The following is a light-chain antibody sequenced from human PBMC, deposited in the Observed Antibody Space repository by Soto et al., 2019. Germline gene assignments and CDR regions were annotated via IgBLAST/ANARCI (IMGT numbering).Light chain of an antibody. Sequence: EIVLTQSPGTLSLSPGERATLSCRASQSVSSSYLAWYQQKPGQAPRLLIYGASSRATGIPDRFSGSGSGTDLTLTISRLEPEDFAVYYCHQRSNWPWTFGQGTKVDIK. CDR1: QSVSSSY. CDR3: HQRSNWPWT. V-gene: IGKV3D-20*02. CDR2: GAS. J-gene: IGKJ1*01.